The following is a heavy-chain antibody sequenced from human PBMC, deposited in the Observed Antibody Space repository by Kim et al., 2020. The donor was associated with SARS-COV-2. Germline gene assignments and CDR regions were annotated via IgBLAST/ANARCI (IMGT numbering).Heavy chain of an antibody. D-gene: IGHD3-3*01. CDR2: IYYSGTT. CDR3: ARSDFTVTLFHEGVDY. CDR1: GASFTSGNYY. Sequence: SETLSLTCSVSGASFTSGNYYWSWIRQPHGKGLEWIGYIYYSGTTNYNPSLKSRVTMSVNTSKNQFSLKLRSVTAADTAVYVCARSDFTVTLFHEGVDY. V-gene: IGHV4-61*01. J-gene: IGHJ4*01.